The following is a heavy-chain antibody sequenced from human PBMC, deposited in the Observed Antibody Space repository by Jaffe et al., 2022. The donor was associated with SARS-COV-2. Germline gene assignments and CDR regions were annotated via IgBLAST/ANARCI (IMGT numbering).Heavy chain of an antibody. J-gene: IGHJ3*01. D-gene: IGHD3-10*01. CDR1: GFTFSSYA. CDR2: ISYDGSNK. CDR3: AREGITMVRGVICDAFDL. V-gene: IGHV3-30*01. Sequence: QVQLVESGGGVVQPGRSLRLSCAASGFTFSSYAMHWVRQAPGKGLDWVAVISYDGSNKYYADSVKGRFTISRDNSKNTLYLQMNSLRSEDAALYYCAREGITMVRGVICDAFDLWGQGTMVTVSS.